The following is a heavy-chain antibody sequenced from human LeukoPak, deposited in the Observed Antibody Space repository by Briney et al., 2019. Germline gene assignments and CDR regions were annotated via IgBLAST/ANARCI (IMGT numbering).Heavy chain of an antibody. D-gene: IGHD2-21*02. J-gene: IGHJ4*02. CDR1: GFSVSNSY. Sequence: QPGGSLRLSCAASGFSVSNSYMSWVRQAPGKGLEWVSLIWSDGSTFYADSVKGRLTISRDNSDNTLYLQMSSLRVEDTAVYYCATVVAATAYFDYWGQGTLVTVAS. V-gene: IGHV3-53*01. CDR2: IWSDGST. CDR3: ATVVAATAYFDY.